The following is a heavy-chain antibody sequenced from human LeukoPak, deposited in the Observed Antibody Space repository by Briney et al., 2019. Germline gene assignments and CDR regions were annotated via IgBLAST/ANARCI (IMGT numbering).Heavy chain of an antibody. J-gene: IGHJ4*02. CDR3: ARVSQSYGYDYFDY. CDR1: GGSFSGYY. CDR2: INHSGST. V-gene: IGHV4-34*01. D-gene: IGHD5-18*01. Sequence: SEALSLTCAVYGGSFSGYYWSWIRQPPGKGLEWIGEINHSGSTNYNPSLKSRVTISVDTSKNQFSLKLSSVTAADTAVYYCARVSQSYGYDYFDYWGQGTLVTVSS.